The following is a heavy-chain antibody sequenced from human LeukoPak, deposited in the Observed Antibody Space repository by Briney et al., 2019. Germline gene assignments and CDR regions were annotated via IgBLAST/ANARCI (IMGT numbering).Heavy chain of an antibody. CDR2: INHSGST. J-gene: IGHJ3*02. Sequence: NTSETLSLTCAVYGGSFSGYYWSWIRQPPGKGLEWIGEINHSGSTNYNPSLKSRVTISVDTSKNQFSLKLSSVTAADTAVYYCARRPRPITMVRGVGPAFDIWGQGTMVTVSS. CDR1: GGSFSGYY. V-gene: IGHV4-34*01. D-gene: IGHD3-10*01. CDR3: ARRPRPITMVRGVGPAFDI.